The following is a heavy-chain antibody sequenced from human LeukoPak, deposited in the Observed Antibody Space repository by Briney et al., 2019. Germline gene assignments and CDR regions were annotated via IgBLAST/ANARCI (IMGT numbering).Heavy chain of an antibody. CDR3: AKDLSSGDFWCGYKPPYFVY. CDR1: GFTFSSYA. V-gene: IGHV3-23*01. CDR2: ISGSGGST. Sequence: PGGSLRLSCAASGFTFSSYAMHWVRQAPGKGLEWVSAISGSGGSTYYADSVKGRFTISRDNSKNTLYLQMNSLRAEDTAVYYYAKDLSSGDFWCGYKPPYFVYWGQGTLVTVSS. D-gene: IGHD3-3*01. J-gene: IGHJ4*02.